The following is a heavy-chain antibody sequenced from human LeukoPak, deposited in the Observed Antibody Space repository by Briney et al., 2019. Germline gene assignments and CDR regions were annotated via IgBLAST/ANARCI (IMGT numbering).Heavy chain of an antibody. D-gene: IGHD4-17*01. V-gene: IGHV4-4*02. J-gene: IGHJ4*02. Sequence: SETLSLTCAVSGGSISSSNWWSWVRQPPGKGLEWIGEIYHSGSTNYNPSLKSRVTISVDTSKNQFSLKLSSVTAADTAVYYCAIGASGKATVTTGHFDYWGQGTLVTVSS. CDR3: AIGASGKATVTTGHFDY. CDR2: IYHSGST. CDR1: GGSISSSNW.